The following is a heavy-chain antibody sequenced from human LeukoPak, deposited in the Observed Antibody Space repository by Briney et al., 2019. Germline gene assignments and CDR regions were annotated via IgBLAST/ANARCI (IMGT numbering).Heavy chain of an antibody. D-gene: IGHD4-17*01. J-gene: IGHJ2*01. Sequence: GYTFTXXYMHXXRQAPGQGLEWMGIINPSGGSTSYAQKFQGRVTMARDTSTSTVYMELSSLRSEDTAVYYCARVTLRSPPWYFDLWGRGTLVTVSS. CDR1: GYTFTXXY. CDR3: ARVTLRSPPWYFDL. CDR2: INPSGGST. V-gene: IGHV1-46*01.